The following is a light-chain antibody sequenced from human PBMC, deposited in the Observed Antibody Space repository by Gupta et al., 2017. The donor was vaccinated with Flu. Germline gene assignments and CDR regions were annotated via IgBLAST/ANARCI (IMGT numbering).Light chain of an antibody. J-gene: IGLJ3*02. CDR2: CNS. V-gene: IGLV1-40*01. Sequence: SNIGPGYYVHWYHHLPGTAPKLLIYCNSTRPSGVPDRFSGSNSGTSASLPLTGLHAADEADYSCQSYDSSLSGWVFGGGTKLTVL. CDR3: QSYDSSLSGWV. CDR1: SNIGPGYY.